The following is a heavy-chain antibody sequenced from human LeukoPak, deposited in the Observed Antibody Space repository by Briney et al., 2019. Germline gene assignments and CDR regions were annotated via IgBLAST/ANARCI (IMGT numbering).Heavy chain of an antibody. V-gene: IGHV1-3*01. Sequence: ASVKVSCKASGYTFTSYAMHWVRQAPGQRLEWMGWINAGNGNTKYSQKFQGRVTITRDTSASTAYMELSSLRSEDTAVYYCASCSGGSCYGGELGYWGQGTLVTVSS. D-gene: IGHD2-15*01. CDR1: GYTFTSYA. CDR3: ASCSGGSCYGGELGY. J-gene: IGHJ4*02. CDR2: INAGNGNT.